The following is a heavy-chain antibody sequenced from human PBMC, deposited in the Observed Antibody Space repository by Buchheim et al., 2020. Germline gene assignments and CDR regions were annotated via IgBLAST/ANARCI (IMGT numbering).Heavy chain of an antibody. CDR1: GGSISSGGYY. J-gene: IGHJ4*02. Sequence: QLQESGPGLVKPSETLSLTCTVSGGSISSGGYYWGWARHHPGKGLEWIGNIFFRGITYYSPSLKSRVSISVETYKNDVSLEVSSVTAADTAVYHCAGIYGNLGGFWGQGNL. CDR3: AGIYGNLGGF. D-gene: IGHD4-11*01. V-gene: IGHV4-31*03. CDR2: IFFRGIT.